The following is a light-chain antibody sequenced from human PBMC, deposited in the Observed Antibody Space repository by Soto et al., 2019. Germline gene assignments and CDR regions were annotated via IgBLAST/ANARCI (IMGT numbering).Light chain of an antibody. CDR3: SSFTSSDTYV. CDR2: DVN. CDR1: SSDVRSFNR. Sequence: QSALTQPPSVSGSPGQSVAISCTGTSSDVRSFNRVSWYQQSPGTAPKLMIYDVNNRPSGVPDRFSGSKSGNAASLTISGLQAEDESDYYCSSFTSSDTYVFGTGTKVTVL. J-gene: IGLJ1*01. V-gene: IGLV2-18*02.